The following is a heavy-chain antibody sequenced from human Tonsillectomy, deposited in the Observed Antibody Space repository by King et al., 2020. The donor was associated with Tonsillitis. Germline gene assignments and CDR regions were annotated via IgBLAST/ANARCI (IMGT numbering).Heavy chain of an antibody. CDR3: AKDCALYYHYVWRTMGY. CDR1: GFTFSTYG. J-gene: IGHJ4*02. V-gene: IGHV3-30*18. CDR2: ISYDGSNK. D-gene: IGHD3-16*01. Sequence: VQLVESGGGVVQPGRSLRLSCAASGFTFSTYGMHWVRQAPGKGLEWVAVISYDGSNKYYADSVKGRFTISRDNSKNTLYLKMNSLRAEDTAVYYCAKDCALYYHYVWRTMGYCGQGTLVTVSS.